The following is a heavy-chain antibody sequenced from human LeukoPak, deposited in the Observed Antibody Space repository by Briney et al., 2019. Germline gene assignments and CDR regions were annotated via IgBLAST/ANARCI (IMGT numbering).Heavy chain of an antibody. J-gene: IGHJ4*02. D-gene: IGHD2-15*01. CDR1: GFTFSSYA. CDR3: ARDLLANFDY. Sequence: PGRSLRLSCAASGFTFSSYAMHWVRQAPGKGLEWVAVISYDGSNKYYADSVKGRFTISRDNSKNTLYLQMNSLRAEDTAVNYCARDLLANFDYWGQGTLVTVSS. CDR2: ISYDGSNK. V-gene: IGHV3-30-3*01.